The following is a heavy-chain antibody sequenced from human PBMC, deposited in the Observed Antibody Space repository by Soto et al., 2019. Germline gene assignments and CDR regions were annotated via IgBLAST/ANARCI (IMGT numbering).Heavy chain of an antibody. Sequence: XAVKGSCKASGYPFTSYGSVWGRQAPGQGLEWMGWISAYNGNTNYAQKLQGRVTMTTDTSTSTAYMELRSLRSDGTAVYYCARAAYQRYNPPNYYYYGMDVWGQGTTVTVSS. D-gene: IGHD1-20*01. V-gene: IGHV1-18*04. J-gene: IGHJ6*02. CDR2: ISAYNGNT. CDR1: GYPFTSYG. CDR3: ARAAYQRYNPPNYYYYGMDV.